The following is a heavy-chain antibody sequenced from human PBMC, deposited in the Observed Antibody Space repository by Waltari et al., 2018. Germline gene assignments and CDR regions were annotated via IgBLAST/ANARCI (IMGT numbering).Heavy chain of an antibody. CDR1: GFSVNTDY. CDR3: ARAESGGMFDYYYGMDV. CDR2: IYSGGIT. V-gene: IGHV3-53*01. D-gene: IGHD2-15*01. J-gene: IGHJ6*02. Sequence: ELQLVESGGGLIQPGGSMRLSWAASGFSVNTDYMRWVRQALGKGVEWISVIYSGGITYYADSVKGRFTISRDSYRNTLSLQMISLRAEDTAVYYCARAESGGMFDYYYGMDVWGQGTTVTVSS.